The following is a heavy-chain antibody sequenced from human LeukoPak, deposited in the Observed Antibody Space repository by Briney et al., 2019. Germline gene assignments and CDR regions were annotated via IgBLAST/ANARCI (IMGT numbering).Heavy chain of an antibody. J-gene: IGHJ6*02. D-gene: IGHD6-13*01. Sequence: GSVKVSCKASGYTFTSYDINWVRQATGQGREWMGWMNPNSGNTGYAQKFQGRVTMTRNTSISTAYLELSSLRSEDTAVYYCARACPPGIAAGCYYYYGMDVWGQGTTVTVSS. V-gene: IGHV1-8*01. CDR1: GYTFTSYD. CDR3: ARACPPGIAAGCYYYYGMDV. CDR2: MNPNSGNT.